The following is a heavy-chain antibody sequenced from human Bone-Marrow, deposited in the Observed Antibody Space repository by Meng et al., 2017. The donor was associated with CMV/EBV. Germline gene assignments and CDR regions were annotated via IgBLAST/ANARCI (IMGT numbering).Heavy chain of an antibody. CDR2: INPSGGST. Sequence: ASVKVSCKASGGTFSSYAISWVRQAPGQGLEWMGIINPSGGSTSYAEKFQGRVTMTRDTSTSTVYMELSSLRSEDTAVYYRARDQSLGYYYGSGSSILYWGQGTLVTVSS. V-gene: IGHV1-46*01. D-gene: IGHD3-10*01. CDR3: ARDQSLGYYYGSGSSILY. J-gene: IGHJ4*02. CDR1: GGTFSSYA.